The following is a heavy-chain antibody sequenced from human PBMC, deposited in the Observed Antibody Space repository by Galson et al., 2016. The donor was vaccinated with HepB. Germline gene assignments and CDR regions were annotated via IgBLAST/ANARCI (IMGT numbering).Heavy chain of an antibody. V-gene: IGHV3-53*01. Sequence: SLRLSCAASGFTVSSNYMSWVRQAPGKGLEWVSVIYSDGRTYYADAVKGRFTIASDDGKNTVFLQMNGLTPQDTAIYYCARGQGGFEGFVHWGQGTLVTVSS. CDR2: IYSDGRT. CDR1: GFTVSSNY. D-gene: IGHD5-12*01. CDR3: ARGQGGFEGFVH. J-gene: IGHJ5*02.